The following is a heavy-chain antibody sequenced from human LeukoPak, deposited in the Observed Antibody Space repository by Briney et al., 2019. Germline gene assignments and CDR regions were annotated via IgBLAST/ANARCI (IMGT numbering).Heavy chain of an antibody. J-gene: IGHJ4*02. V-gene: IGHV3-7*01. CDR2: IKQDGSEK. D-gene: IGHD3-10*01. Sequence: GGSLRLSCAASGFTFSSYWMSWVRQAPGKGLEWVANIKQDGSEKYYVDSVKGRFTISRDNAKNSLYLQMNSLRAEDTAVYYCARAMIRGVKIFDYWGQGTLVTVSS. CDR3: ARAMIRGVKIFDY. CDR1: GFTFSSYW.